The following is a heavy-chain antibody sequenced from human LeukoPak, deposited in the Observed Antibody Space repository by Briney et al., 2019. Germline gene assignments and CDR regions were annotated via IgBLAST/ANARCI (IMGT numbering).Heavy chain of an antibody. CDR3: AREGSGTYGLGGAFDI. V-gene: IGHV3-30*15. CDR1: AFTFSGFP. CDR2: TSHDGSNN. D-gene: IGHD3-16*01. J-gene: IGHJ3*02. Sequence: GRSLRVSCAASAFTFSGFPMHWVRQAPGKGLEWVATTSHDGSNNYYSDFVKGRFTISRDNSKNTLYLLMSSLRPEDTAVYYCAREGSGTYGLGGAFDIWGQGTLVTVSS.